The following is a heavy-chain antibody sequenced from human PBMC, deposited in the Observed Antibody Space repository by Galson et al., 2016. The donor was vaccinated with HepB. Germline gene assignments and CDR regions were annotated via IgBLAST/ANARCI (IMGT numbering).Heavy chain of an antibody. D-gene: IGHD3-10*01. CDR3: TTSSIVRGINFL. CDR2: IKTKTDGETT. V-gene: IGHV3-15*01. CDR1: GFTFSDAW. Sequence: SLRLSCAASGFTFSDAWMSWVRQTPGKGLEWVGRIKTKTDGETTDYTAPVKGRFTISRDDSENTLYLQMNSLKVEDTAVYYCTTSSIVRGINFLWGQGTLVTVSS. J-gene: IGHJ4*02.